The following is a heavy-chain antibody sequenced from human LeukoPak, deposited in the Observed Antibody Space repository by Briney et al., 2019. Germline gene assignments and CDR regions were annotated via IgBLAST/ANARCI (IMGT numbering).Heavy chain of an antibody. CDR1: GYSFASYW. CDR3: ARRGSTWWLDY. CDR2: IYPGDSDT. J-gene: IGHJ4*02. D-gene: IGHD2-15*01. V-gene: IGHV5-51*01. Sequence: GESLKISCQGFGYSFASYWIGWVRQMPGKGLEWMGIIYPGDSDTRYSPSFQGQVIISVDESINTAYLQWSDLRASDTAIYYCARRGSTWWLDYWGQGTLVSVFS.